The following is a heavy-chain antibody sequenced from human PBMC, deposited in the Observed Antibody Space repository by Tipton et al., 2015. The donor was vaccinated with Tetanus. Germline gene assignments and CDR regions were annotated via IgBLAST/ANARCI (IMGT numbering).Heavy chain of an antibody. V-gene: IGHV3-48*02. CDR3: ACHRHSNWFDY. J-gene: IGHJ4*02. CDR2: ISASGSII. Sequence: SLRLSCAASGFTFSSYSMNWVRQAPGKGLEWVSYISASGSIIFYADSVRGRFTVSRDNAKDSLYLRMNSRRDEDTAVYFCACHRHSNWFDYWGQGTLVPGSS. D-gene: IGHD6-13*01. CDR1: GFTFSSYS.